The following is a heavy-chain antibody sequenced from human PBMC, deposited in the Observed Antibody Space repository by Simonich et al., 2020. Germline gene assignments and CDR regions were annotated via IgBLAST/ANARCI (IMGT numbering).Heavy chain of an antibody. CDR3: ARDTFLGYCSSTSCYDAFDI. CDR2: INPNSGGT. J-gene: IGHJ3*02. V-gene: IGHV1-2*06. CDR1: GYTFTGYY. D-gene: IGHD2-2*01. Sequence: QVQLVQSGAEVKKPGASVKVSCKASGYTFTGYYMHWVRQAPGQGLGWMVRINPNSGGTNYERKFQGRGTMTRDTSISTAYRELSRLRSDDTAVYYCARDTFLGYCSSTSCYDAFDIWGQGTMVTVSS.